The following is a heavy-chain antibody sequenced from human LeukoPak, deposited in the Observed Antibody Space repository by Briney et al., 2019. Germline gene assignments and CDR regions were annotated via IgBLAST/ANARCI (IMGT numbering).Heavy chain of an antibody. Sequence: ASVKVSCKASGYTFTSHDINWVRQATGQGLEWMGRLNPDSGYAGSAQKFQGRVTMTRDTSISTAYMELSSLRSEDTAVYYCARADGGNSPGYYYGLDVWGQGTTVTVSS. CDR3: ARADGGNSPGYYYGLDV. CDR2: LNPDSGYA. V-gene: IGHV1-8*01. D-gene: IGHD4-23*01. J-gene: IGHJ6*02. CDR1: GYTFTSHD.